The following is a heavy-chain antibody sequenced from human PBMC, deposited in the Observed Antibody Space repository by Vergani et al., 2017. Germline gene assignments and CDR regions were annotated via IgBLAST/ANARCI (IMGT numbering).Heavy chain of an antibody. CDR2: IYYSGST. CDR1: GGSISSGGYY. CDR3: ARVQGPSIFGVVIRRYNWFDP. D-gene: IGHD3-3*01. Sequence: QVQLQESGPGLVKPSQTLSLTCTVSGGSISSGGYYWSWIRQHPGKGLEWIGYIYYSGSTYYNPSLKSRVTISVDTSKNQFSLKLSSVTAADTAVYYCARVQGPSIFGVVIRRYNWFDPWGQGTLVTVSS. J-gene: IGHJ5*02. V-gene: IGHV4-31*03.